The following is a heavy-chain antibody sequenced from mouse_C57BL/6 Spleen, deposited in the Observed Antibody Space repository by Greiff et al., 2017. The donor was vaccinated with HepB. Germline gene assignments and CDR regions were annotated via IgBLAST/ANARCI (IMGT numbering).Heavy chain of an antibody. Sequence: QVQLQQPGAELVKPGASVKLSCKASGYTFTSYWMHWVKQRPGRGLEWIGRIDPNSGGTKYNEKFKSKATLTVDKPSSTAYMQLSNLTSEDSAVYYGARSIPYYGSSSHYDYWGQGTTLTVSS. CDR3: ARSIPYYGSSSHYDY. V-gene: IGHV1-72*01. J-gene: IGHJ2*01. CDR2: IDPNSGGT. CDR1: GYTFTSYW. D-gene: IGHD1-1*01.